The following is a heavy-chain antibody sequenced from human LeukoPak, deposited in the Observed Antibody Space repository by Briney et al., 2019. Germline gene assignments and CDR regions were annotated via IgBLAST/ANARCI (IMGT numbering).Heavy chain of an antibody. CDR2: IYHSGST. D-gene: IGHD3-16*01. Sequence: SETLSLTCTVSGGSISSSSYYWGWIRQPPGKGLEWIGSIYHSGSTYYNPSLKSRVTISVDTSKNQFSLKLRSVTAADTSVYYCGALGGAPSWFDPWGQGTLVTVSS. V-gene: IGHV4-39*01. CDR3: GALGGAPSWFDP. J-gene: IGHJ5*02. CDR1: GGSISSSSYY.